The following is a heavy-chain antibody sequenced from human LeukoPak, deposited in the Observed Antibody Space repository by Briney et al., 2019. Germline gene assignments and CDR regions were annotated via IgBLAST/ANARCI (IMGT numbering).Heavy chain of an antibody. Sequence: GGSLRLSCAASGFTFSSYAMHWVRQAPGKGLEWVAFIRYDGSNKYYADSVKGRFTISRDNSKNTLYLQMNSLRAEDTAVYYCANVLRFLEWFYMDVWGKGTTVTVSS. J-gene: IGHJ6*03. V-gene: IGHV3-30*02. CDR3: ANVLRFLEWFYMDV. CDR1: GFTFSSYA. CDR2: IRYDGSNK. D-gene: IGHD3-3*01.